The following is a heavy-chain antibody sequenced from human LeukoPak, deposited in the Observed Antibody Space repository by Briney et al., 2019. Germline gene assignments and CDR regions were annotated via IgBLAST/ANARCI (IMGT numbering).Heavy chain of an antibody. D-gene: IGHD3-22*01. CDR3: ATTHYYDSSGQYSRFDY. V-gene: IGHV4-59*01. J-gene: IGHJ4*02. CDR1: GGSISSYY. Sequence: PSETLSLTCTVSGGSISSYYWSWIRQPPGKGLEWIGYIYYSGSTNYNPSLKSRVTISVDTSKNQFSLKLSSVTAADTAVYYCATTHYYDSSGQYSRFDYWGQGTLVTVSS. CDR2: IYYSGST.